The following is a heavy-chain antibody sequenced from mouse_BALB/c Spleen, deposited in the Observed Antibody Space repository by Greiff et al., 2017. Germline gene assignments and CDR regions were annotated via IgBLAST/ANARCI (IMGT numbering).Heavy chain of an antibody. V-gene: IGHV1-82*01. Sequence: VQLQQSGPELVKPGASVKISCKASGYAFSSSWMNWVKQRPGQGLEWIGRIYPGDGDTNYNGKFKGKATLTADKSSSTAYMQLSSLTSVDSAVYFCARSAVPHAMDYWGQGTSVTVSS. CDR3: ARSAVPHAMDY. J-gene: IGHJ4*01. D-gene: IGHD5-1*01. CDR1: GYAFSSSW. CDR2: IYPGDGDT.